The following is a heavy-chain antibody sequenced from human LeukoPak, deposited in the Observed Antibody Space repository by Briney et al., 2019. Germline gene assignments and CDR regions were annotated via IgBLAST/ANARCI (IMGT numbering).Heavy chain of an antibody. J-gene: IGHJ4*02. D-gene: IGHD2-15*01. Sequence: GGSLRLSCAASGFTVSSNYMSWVRQAPGKGLEWVSVIYSGGSTYYADSVKGRFTISRDNSKNTLYLQMNSLRAEDTAVYYCAREGCSGGSCHGPFDYWGQGTLVTVSS. CDR3: AREGCSGGSCHGPFDY. CDR2: IYSGGST. V-gene: IGHV3-53*01. CDR1: GFTVSSNY.